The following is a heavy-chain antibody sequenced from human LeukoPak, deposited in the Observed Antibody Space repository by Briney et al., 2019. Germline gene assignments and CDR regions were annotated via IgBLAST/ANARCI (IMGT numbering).Heavy chain of an antibody. Sequence: GGSLRLSCAASGFTVSSNYMSWVRQAPGKGLEWVSVIYSGGSTYYADSVKGRFTISRDNSKDTLYLQMNSLRAEDTAVYYCARDRVDYGMDVWGQGTTVTVSS. CDR3: ARDRVDYGMDV. V-gene: IGHV3-53*01. CDR1: GFTVSSNY. J-gene: IGHJ6*02. CDR2: IYSGGST. D-gene: IGHD3-10*01.